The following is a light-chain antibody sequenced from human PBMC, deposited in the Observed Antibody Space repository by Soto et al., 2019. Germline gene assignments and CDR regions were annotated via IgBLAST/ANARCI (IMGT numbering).Light chain of an antibody. CDR1: SRDIGFFNY. CDR2: EVT. Sequence: QSVLAQPASVSGSPGQSITISCTGTSRDIGFFNYVSWYQQFPGNAPKLIIFEVTNRPSGVSNRFSASKSGNTASLTISGLQGEDGADYYCSSYTTRSTYVFGTGTKVTVL. V-gene: IGLV2-14*01. CDR3: SSYTTRSTYV. J-gene: IGLJ1*01.